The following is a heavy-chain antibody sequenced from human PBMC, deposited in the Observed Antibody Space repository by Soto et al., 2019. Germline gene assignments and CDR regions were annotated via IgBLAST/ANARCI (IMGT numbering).Heavy chain of an antibody. J-gene: IGHJ6*02. Sequence: SETLSLTCTVSGGSISSGDYYWSWIRQPPGKGLEWIGYIYYSGSTYYNPSLKSRVTISVDTSKNQFSLKLSSVTAADTAVYYCPTQTTIFGVLRSIEVYYGMDVWGESTTVTVS. D-gene: IGHD3-3*01. CDR2: IYYSGST. CDR1: GGSISSGDYY. CDR3: PTQTTIFGVLRSIEVYYGMDV. V-gene: IGHV4-30-4*01.